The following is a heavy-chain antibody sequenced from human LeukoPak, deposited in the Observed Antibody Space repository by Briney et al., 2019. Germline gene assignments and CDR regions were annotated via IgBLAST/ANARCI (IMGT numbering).Heavy chain of an antibody. CDR3: AKWAGLAAAGHKLDGNFDY. V-gene: IGHV3-23*01. CDR2: ISGSGGST. J-gene: IGHJ4*02. D-gene: IGHD6-13*01. Sequence: PGGSLRLSCAASGFTFSSYAMSWVRQAPGKGLEWVSAISGSGGSTYYADSVKGRFTISRDNSKNTLYLRMNSLRAEDTAVYYCAKWAGLAAAGHKLDGNFDYWGQGTLVTVSS. CDR1: GFTFSSYA.